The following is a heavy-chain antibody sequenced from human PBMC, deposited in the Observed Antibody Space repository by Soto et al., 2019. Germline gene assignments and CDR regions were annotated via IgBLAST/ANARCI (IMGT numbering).Heavy chain of an antibody. Sequence: QVQLQESGPGLVKPSQTLSLTCTVSGGSISNVGYFWSWIRQPPGNGLEWIGFIYHTGTTYYNSSLRSRVSISIHTSKSQFSLNLNSVTAADTAVYYCARVMAAMQNWLDPWGQGTLVTVSP. CDR2: IYHTGTT. D-gene: IGHD2-2*01. J-gene: IGHJ5*02. CDR1: GGSISNVGYF. V-gene: IGHV4-30-4*01. CDR3: ARVMAAMQNWLDP.